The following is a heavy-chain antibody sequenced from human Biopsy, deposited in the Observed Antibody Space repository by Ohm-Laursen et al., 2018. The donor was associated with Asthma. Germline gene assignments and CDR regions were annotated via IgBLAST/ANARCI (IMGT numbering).Heavy chain of an antibody. J-gene: IGHJ4*02. V-gene: IGHV3-11*01. CDR1: GFSFSDYY. D-gene: IGHD6-13*01. CDR2: ISSRGSNL. Sequence: SLRLSCTASGFSFSDYYMMWIRQAPGKGLEWVAYISSRGSNLYYADSVKGRFTISRDNPKKSVYLQLDSLRVEDTAVYYCARGYSTSWYFGDWGQGTVVTVSS. CDR3: ARGYSTSWYFGD.